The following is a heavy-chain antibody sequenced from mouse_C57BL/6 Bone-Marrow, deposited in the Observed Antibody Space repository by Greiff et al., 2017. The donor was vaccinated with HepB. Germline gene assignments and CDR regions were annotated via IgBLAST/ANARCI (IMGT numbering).Heavy chain of an antibody. CDR1: FYPFPIYF. J-gene: IGHJ1*03. D-gene: IGHD1-1*01. CDR3: ARFYYGKRRYFDV. Sequence: LSFTSSFYPFPIYFIHFFNHIPVRCLYLILRLYPNSGGTKYNEKFKSKATLTVDKPSSTAYMQLSSLTSEDSAVYYCARFYYGKRRYFDVWGTGTTVTVSS. V-gene: IGHV1-72*01. CDR2: LYPNSGGT.